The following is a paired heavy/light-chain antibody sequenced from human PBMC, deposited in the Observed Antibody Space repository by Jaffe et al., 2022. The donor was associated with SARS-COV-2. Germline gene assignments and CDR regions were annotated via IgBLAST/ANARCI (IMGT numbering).Light chain of an antibody. Sequence: QSALTQPRSVSGSPGQSVTFSCTGTTSDVGGYDHVSWYQQHPDRAPKLMIYDVTKRPSGVPDRFSGSKSGNTASLTISGLQTEDEADYYCCSYAVSYTRYVFGTGTKVTVL. CDR3: CSYAVSYTRYV. CDR2: DVT. CDR1: TSDVGGYDH. V-gene: IGLV2-11*01. J-gene: IGLJ1*01.
Heavy chain of an antibody. J-gene: IGHJ6*03. CDR2: IMQDGSEK. V-gene: IGHV3-7*01. CDR1: GFTFSTHW. Sequence: EVQLVESGGGLVQPGGSLRLSCAASGFTFSTHWMSWVRQAPGKGLEWVANIMQDGSEKYYVDSVKGRFTISRDTAKNSLYLQMNSLRAEDTAVYYCVRDTTYESSRGYYMDVWGKGTTVTVSS. D-gene: IGHD3-22*01. CDR3: VRDTTYESSRGYYMDV.